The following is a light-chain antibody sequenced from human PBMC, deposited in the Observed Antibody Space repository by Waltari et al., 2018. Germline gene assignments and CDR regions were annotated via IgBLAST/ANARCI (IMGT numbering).Light chain of an antibody. V-gene: IGLV2-14*01. CDR2: EVS. Sequence: QSALTQPASVSGSPGQSITISCTGTSSDVGGYNYVSWYQQHPGKAPKLMIYEVSNRPSGVSNRFSGSKSGNTASLTISGLQAEDEADYYCSSYTSSSTPRVFGRGTKLTVL. CDR3: SSYTSSSTPRV. CDR1: SSDVGGYNY. J-gene: IGLJ2*01.